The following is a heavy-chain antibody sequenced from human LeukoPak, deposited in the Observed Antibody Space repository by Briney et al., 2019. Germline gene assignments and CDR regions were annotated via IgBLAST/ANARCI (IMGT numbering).Heavy chain of an antibody. D-gene: IGHD3-22*01. CDR1: GASIYNNY. V-gene: IGHV4-59*01. CDR3: ARTNYYGSSGYVSVE. J-gene: IGHJ4*02. CDR2: IYKRGGGTT. Sequence: SETLSLTCTVSGASIYNNYWGWIRQSPGKGLEWIAYIYKRGGGTTDYNPSLESRVTISVDTSKSQFSLNLSSVTAADTAVYYCARTNYYGSSGYVSVEWSQGTLVTVSS.